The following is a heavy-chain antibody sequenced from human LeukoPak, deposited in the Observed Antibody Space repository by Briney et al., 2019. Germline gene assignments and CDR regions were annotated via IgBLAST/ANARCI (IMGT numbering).Heavy chain of an antibody. CDR1: GYTFTMYH. J-gene: IGHJ5*02. V-gene: IGHV1-46*01. CDR2: INPSDGAT. Sequence: ASVKVSCKASGYTFTMYHIHWVRQAPGQGLEWMGMINPSDGATTYAQRFQGRVTMTTDTSTSTAYMELRSLRSDDTAVYYCARVRYCSSTSCYTGWFDPWGQGTLVTVSS. D-gene: IGHD2-2*02. CDR3: ARVRYCSSTSCYTGWFDP.